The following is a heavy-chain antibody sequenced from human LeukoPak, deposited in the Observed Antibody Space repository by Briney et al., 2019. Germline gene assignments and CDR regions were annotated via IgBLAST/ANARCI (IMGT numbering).Heavy chain of an antibody. CDR1: GGSFSGYY. D-gene: IGHD3-10*01. V-gene: IGHV4-34*01. CDR2: INHSGST. Sequence: PSETLSLTCAVYGGSFSGYYWSWIRQPPGKGLEWIGEINHSGSTNYNPSLKSRVTISVDTSRNQFSLKLSSVTAADTAVYYCARVRSHHYGSGSYFGYWGQGTLVTVSS. CDR3: ARVRSHHYGSGSYFGY. J-gene: IGHJ4*02.